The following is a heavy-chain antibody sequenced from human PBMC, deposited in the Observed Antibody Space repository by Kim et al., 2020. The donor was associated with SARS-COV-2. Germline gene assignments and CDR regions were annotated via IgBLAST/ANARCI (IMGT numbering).Heavy chain of an antibody. J-gene: IGHJ3*02. V-gene: IGHV3-48*02. CDR1: GFTFSSYS. CDR3: ARGKVVPAAMQESDAFDI. CDR2: ISSSSSTI. D-gene: IGHD2-2*01. Sequence: GGSLRLSCAASGFTFSSYSMNWVRQAPGKGLEWVSYISSSSSTIYYADSVKGRFTISRDNAKNSLYLQMNSLRDEDTAVYYCARGKVVPAAMQESDAFDIWGQGTMVTVSS.